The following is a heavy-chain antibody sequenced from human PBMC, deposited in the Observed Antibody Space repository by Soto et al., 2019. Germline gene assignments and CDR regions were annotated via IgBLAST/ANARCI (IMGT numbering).Heavy chain of an antibody. CDR2: IIPIFGTA. V-gene: IGHV1-69*13. CDR3: ARFLFRRSAMLVVEPGPRGFRNWYFDL. CDR1: AGTFSSYA. Sequence: GASVKVSCKASAGTFSSYAISWVRQAPGQGLEWMGGIIPIFGTANYAQKFQGRVTITAVESTSTACEGLGILRSEDKAVYYCARFLFRRSAMLVVEPGPRGFRNWYFDLWGLGSRVT. D-gene: IGHD3-22*01. J-gene: IGHJ2*01.